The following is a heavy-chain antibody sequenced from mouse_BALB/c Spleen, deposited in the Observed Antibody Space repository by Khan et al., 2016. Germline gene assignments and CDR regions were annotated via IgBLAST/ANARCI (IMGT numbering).Heavy chain of an antibody. J-gene: IGHJ4*01. V-gene: IGHV14-3*02. Sequence: VQLKESGAELVKQGASVKVSCTASGYNIKDTYMHWVKQRPEQGLEWIGRIDRANGDSKDDPKIQGRATITSDTSTNTAYLQLSTLTSEDTAVYYCSRSGYDLYYYALDYFGQGTSVTVSS. CDR2: IDRANGDS. CDR3: SRSGYDLYYYALDY. D-gene: IGHD2-2*01. CDR1: GYNIKDTY.